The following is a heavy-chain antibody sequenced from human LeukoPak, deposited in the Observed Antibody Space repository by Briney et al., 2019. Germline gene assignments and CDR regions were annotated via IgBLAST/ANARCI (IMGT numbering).Heavy chain of an antibody. D-gene: IGHD2-2*01. V-gene: IGHV3-74*01. CDR3: ARGNQQLPRPTPDY. CDR2: IKTDGSTT. CDR1: GFTFSSSW. J-gene: IGHJ4*02. Sequence: GGSLRLSCAVSGFTFSSSWMHWVRQAPGKGLVWVSHIKTDGSTTAYADSVKGRFTISRDNAKNTLYLQMNSLRAEDTGVYYCARGNQQLPRPTPDYWGQGTLVTVSS.